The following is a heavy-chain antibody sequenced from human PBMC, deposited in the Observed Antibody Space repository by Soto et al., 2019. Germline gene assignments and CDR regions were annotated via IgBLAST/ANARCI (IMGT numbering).Heavy chain of an antibody. Sequence: PGGSLRLSCAASGFSFSSYDMGWVRQAPGKGLEWVSAISGGGGSTYYADSVKGRFTISRDNSKNTLYLQMNSLRAEDTAVYYCANRDTSMITRYYYGMDVWGQGTTVTVSS. CDR3: ANRDTSMITRYYYGMDV. CDR2: ISGGGGST. J-gene: IGHJ6*02. V-gene: IGHV3-23*01. D-gene: IGHD5-18*01. CDR1: GFSFSSYD.